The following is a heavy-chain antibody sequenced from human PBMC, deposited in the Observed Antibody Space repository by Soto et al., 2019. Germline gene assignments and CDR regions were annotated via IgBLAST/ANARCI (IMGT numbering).Heavy chain of an antibody. CDR1: GYSFTSYW. J-gene: IGHJ6*02. CDR2: IYPGDSDT. D-gene: IGHD6-13*01. CDR3: ARSRPAGTYYYYGMDV. Sequence: PGASLKISCKGSGYSFTSYWIGWVRQMPGKGLERMGIIYPGDSDTRYSPSFQGQVTISADKSISTAYLQWSSLKASDTAMYYCARSRPAGTYYYYGMDVWGQGTTVTVSS. V-gene: IGHV5-51*01.